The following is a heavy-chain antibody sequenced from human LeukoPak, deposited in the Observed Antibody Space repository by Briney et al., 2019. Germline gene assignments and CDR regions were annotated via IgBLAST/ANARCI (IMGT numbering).Heavy chain of an antibody. CDR1: GFTVSSNY. CDR3: ARQYSSGWYADY. CDR2: IYSGGSI. D-gene: IGHD6-19*01. V-gene: IGHV3-66*04. J-gene: IGHJ4*02. Sequence: PGGSLRLSCVASGFTVSSNYMSWVRQAPGKGLEWVSVIYSGGSIYYADSVKGRFTISRDNSKNTLYLQMNSLRAEDTAVYYCARQYSSGWYADYWGQGTLVTVSS.